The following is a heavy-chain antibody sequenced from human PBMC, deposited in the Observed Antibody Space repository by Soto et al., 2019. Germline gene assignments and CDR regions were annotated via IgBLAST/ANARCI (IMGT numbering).Heavy chain of an antibody. CDR1: GFTFSNCG. Sequence: QVQLVESGGGVVQPGRSLRLSCAASGFTFSNCGMHWVRQAPGKGPEWVAVIWYDGSNKYYADSVKGRFTISRDNSKNTLYLQMNSLRAEDTAVYYCASALETGDYWGQGTLVTVSS. D-gene: IGHD3-10*01. CDR3: ASALETGDY. CDR2: IWYDGSNK. V-gene: IGHV3-33*01. J-gene: IGHJ4*02.